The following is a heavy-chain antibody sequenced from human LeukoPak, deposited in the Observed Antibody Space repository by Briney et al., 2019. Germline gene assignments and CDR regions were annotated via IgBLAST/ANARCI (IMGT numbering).Heavy chain of an antibody. V-gene: IGHV3-NL1*01. CDR3: AELGITMIGGV. D-gene: IGHD3-10*02. Sequence: GGSLRLSCAASGFTFSSYGMHWVRQAPGKGLEWVSSIDYSGGSTYYADSVKGRFTISRDNSKNTLYLQLNSLRAEDTAVYYCAELGITMIGGVWGKGTTVTISS. CDR2: IDYSGGST. J-gene: IGHJ6*04. CDR1: GFTFSSYG.